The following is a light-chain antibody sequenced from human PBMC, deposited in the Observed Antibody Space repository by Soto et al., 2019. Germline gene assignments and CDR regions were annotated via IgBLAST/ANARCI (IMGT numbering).Light chain of an antibody. CDR3: SSDTSSSTVV. J-gene: IGLJ2*01. CDR1: SSNVGGYNY. V-gene: IGLV2-14*01. CDR2: EDS. Sequence: QSALTQPASVSGSPGQSITISCTGTSSNVGGYNYVSWYQQHPGKAPKLMIYEDSNRPSGVSNRFSGSKSGTTASLTISGQQAEEEADYYCSSDTSSSTVVFGGGTKLTVL.